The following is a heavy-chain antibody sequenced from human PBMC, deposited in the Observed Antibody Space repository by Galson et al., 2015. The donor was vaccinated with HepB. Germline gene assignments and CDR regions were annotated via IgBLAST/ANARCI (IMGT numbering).Heavy chain of an antibody. CDR2: INNNTGNP. D-gene: IGHD3-10*01. V-gene: IGHV7-4-1*02. CDR1: GYTFTSYA. Sequence: SVKVSCKASGYTFTSYAINWVRQAPGQGLEWMGWINNNTGNPTYAQGFTGRFVFSLDTSVSTAYLQISSLKAEDTAVYYCAFRYGSGINYYMDVWGKGTTVTVSS. CDR3: AFRYGSGINYYMDV. J-gene: IGHJ6*03.